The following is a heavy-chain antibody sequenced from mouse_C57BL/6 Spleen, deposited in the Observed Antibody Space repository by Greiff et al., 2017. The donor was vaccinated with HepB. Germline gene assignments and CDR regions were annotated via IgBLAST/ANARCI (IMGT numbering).Heavy chain of an antibody. CDR1: GYTFTSYW. J-gene: IGHJ4*01. D-gene: IGHD4-1*01. CDR2: IYPGSGST. Sequence: VQLQESGAELVKPGASVKMSCKASGYTFTSYWITWVKQRPGQGLEWIGDIYPGSGSTNYNEKFKSKATLTVDTSSSTAYMQLSSLTSEDSAVYYCARSLTGYAMDYWGQGTSVTVSS. V-gene: IGHV1-55*01. CDR3: ARSLTGYAMDY.